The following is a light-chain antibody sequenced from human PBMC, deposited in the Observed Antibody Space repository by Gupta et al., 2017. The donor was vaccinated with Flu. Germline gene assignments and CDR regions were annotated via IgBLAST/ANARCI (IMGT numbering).Light chain of an antibody. CDR3: GTWDSSLGSSV. J-gene: IGLJ1*01. V-gene: IGLV1-51*02. CDR1: SFNIGINY. Sequence: QSVLTQPPSVSAAPGQKVTISCSGSSFNIGINYVSWYQQLPGTAPKLLMYENNERPSGIPDRFSGSKSGTSATLVITGLQTGDEADYYCGTWDSSLGSSVFGSGTKVTVL. CDR2: ENN.